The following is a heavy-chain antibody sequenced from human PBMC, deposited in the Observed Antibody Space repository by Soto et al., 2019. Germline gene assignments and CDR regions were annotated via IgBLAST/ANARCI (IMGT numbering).Heavy chain of an antibody. CDR2: ISGGGGST. D-gene: IGHD4-17*01. CDR1: GFTFSTYV. J-gene: IGHJ4*02. V-gene: IGHV3-23*01. Sequence: PGGSLRLSCVASGFTFSTYVMSWVRQAPGKGLEWVSNISGGGGSTYYTDSVKGRFTISRDNSKNTLYLQMNSLKAEDTAVYYCAKTPAAYGDYVDYWGQGTLVTVSS. CDR3: AKTPAAYGDYVDY.